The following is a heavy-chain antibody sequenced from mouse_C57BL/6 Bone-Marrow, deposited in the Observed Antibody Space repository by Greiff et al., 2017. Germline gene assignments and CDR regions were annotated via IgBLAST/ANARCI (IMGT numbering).Heavy chain of an antibody. J-gene: IGHJ1*03. Sequence: QVHVKQSGAELVRPGTSVKMSCKASGYTFTNYWIGWAKQRPGHGLEWIGDIYPGGGYTNYNEKFKGKATLTADKSSSTAYMQFSSLTSEDSAIYYCARWDYGNYDWYFDVWGTGTTVTVSS. CDR1: GYTFTNYW. CDR2: IYPGGGYT. V-gene: IGHV1-63*01. D-gene: IGHD2-1*01. CDR3: ARWDYGNYDWYFDV.